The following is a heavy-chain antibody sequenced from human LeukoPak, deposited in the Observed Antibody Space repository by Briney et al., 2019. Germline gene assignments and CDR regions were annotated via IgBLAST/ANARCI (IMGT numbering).Heavy chain of an antibody. CDR3: ARRSRWLVDAFDI. Sequence: GGSLRLSCATSEFTFSTYDMNWVRQAPGKGLEWVSYISSSVSTIYYADSVKGRFTISRDNAKNSLYLQMNSLRAEDTAVYYCARRSRWLVDAFDIWGQGTMVTVSS. CDR2: ISSSVSTI. J-gene: IGHJ3*02. V-gene: IGHV3-48*03. D-gene: IGHD5-24*01. CDR1: EFTFSTYD.